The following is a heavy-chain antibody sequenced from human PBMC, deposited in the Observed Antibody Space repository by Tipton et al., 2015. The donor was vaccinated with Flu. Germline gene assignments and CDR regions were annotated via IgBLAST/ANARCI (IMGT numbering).Heavy chain of an antibody. CDR3: ARLTYYYGSGTSDY. CDR2: VHQAGST. Sequence: TLSLTCSVSGDSIGSRYFWGWIRQPPGKGLEWIGNVHQAGSTYYNPSLRSRVTISLDRPKNQFSLRLTSVTAADTAVYYCARLTYYYGSGTSDYWGQGTLVTVSS. D-gene: IGHD3-10*01. CDR1: GDSIGSRYF. J-gene: IGHJ4*02. V-gene: IGHV4-38-2*01.